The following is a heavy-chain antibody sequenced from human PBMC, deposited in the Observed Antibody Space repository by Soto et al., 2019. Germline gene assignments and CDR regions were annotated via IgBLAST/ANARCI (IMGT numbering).Heavy chain of an antibody. CDR1: GFDFRSYE. Sequence: GSLRLSCVASGFDFRSYEMNWVRQAPGKGPEWVSNIRANDESIYYADSVKGRVSVSRDNAKNSLFLEMNSLRVDDTAVYYCARETLRDAIDIWGQGTMVTV. CDR3: ARETLRDAIDI. CDR2: IRANDESI. V-gene: IGHV3-48*03. J-gene: IGHJ3*02.